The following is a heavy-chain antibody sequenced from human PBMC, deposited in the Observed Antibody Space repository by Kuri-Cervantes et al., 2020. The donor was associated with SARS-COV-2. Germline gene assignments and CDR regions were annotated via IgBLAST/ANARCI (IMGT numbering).Heavy chain of an antibody. CDR2: VRGKANNYAT. J-gene: IGHJ3*02. V-gene: IGHV3-73*01. CDR3: AKDQLRFLEWLSDHDAFDI. Sequence: GESLKISCEVSGFLFSASAIHWVRQASGKGLEWVGRVRGKANNYATAYAASVKGRFTISRDDSKNMAYLQMNSLRAEDTAVYYCAKDQLRFLEWLSDHDAFDIWGQGTMVTVSS. CDR1: GFLFSASA. D-gene: IGHD3-3*01.